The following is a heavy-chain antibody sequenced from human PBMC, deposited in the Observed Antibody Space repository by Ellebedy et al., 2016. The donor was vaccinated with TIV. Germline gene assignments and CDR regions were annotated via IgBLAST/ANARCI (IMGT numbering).Heavy chain of an antibody. CDR2: ISGSGVST. CDR3: AKFYGYYHPYYLDF. Sequence: PGGSLRLSCAASGFTFRKYAMTWVRQAPGQGLEWVAAISGSGVSTYYADSVKGRFTISRDTSTSSLHLQMNSLRVGDTAIYYCAKFYGYYHPYYLDFWGQGTLVTVSS. J-gene: IGHJ4*02. CDR1: GFTFRKYA. V-gene: IGHV3-23*01. D-gene: IGHD4-17*01.